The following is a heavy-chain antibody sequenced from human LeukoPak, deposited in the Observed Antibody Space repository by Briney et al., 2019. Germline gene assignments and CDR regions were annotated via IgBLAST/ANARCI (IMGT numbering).Heavy chain of an antibody. CDR1: GFIFSRYG. CDR2: ISGSGGTA. D-gene: IGHD3-9*01. V-gene: IGHV3-23*01. J-gene: IGHJ4*02. CDR3: ATLRYFDTEPDY. Sequence: PGGSLRLSCAASGFIFSRYGMSWVRQAPGKGLEWVSAISGSGGTAYYADSVKGRFTISRDNSKNTLYLQMNSLRAEDTAVYYCATLRYFDTEPDYWGQGTLVTVSS.